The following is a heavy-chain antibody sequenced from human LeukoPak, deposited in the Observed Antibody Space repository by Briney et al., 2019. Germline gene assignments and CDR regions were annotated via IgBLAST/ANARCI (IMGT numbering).Heavy chain of an antibody. CDR2: IHYTGTT. J-gene: IGHJ3*02. CDR3: ATNRAGTYDRPFEI. Sequence: SETLSLTCIVSGGSINNHYWTWIRQTPGKGLEWIGDIHYTGTTKFNPSLKSRVTISVDTSKNQFSLELSSVTATDTAVYFCATNRAGTYDRPFEIWGQGTMVTVSS. CDR1: GGSINNHY. D-gene: IGHD1-26*01. V-gene: IGHV4-59*08.